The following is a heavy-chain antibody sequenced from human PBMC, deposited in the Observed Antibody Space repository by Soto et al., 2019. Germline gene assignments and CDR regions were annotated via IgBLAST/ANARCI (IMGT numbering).Heavy chain of an antibody. CDR2: INAGNGNT. Sequence: GASGKVSCKASGYTFTSYALHWVRQAPGQRLEGMGWINAGNGNTKYSKKFQGRVTITRDTSASTAYMELSSLRSEDTAVYYCARHSGGMDVWGQGTTVTVSS. CDR3: ARHSGGMDV. J-gene: IGHJ6*02. CDR1: GYTFTSYA. V-gene: IGHV1-3*01.